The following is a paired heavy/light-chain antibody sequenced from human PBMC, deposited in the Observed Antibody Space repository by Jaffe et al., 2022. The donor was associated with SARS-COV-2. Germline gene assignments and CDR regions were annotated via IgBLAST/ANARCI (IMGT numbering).Heavy chain of an antibody. CDR3: ARRYYHTLTGYSFDY. J-gene: IGHJ4*02. CDR2: ICNSGSTT. D-gene: IGHD3-9*01. V-gene: IGHV4-39*01. Sequence: QLQLQESGPGPVKPSETLSLTCTVSGGSISSGSHCWGWIRQSPGKGLEWIASICNSGSTTYYNPSLRSRVTMSVDTSKKQFSVKLSSVTAADAAVYYCARRYYHTLTGYSFDYWGQGTLVTVSS. CDR1: GGSISSGSHC.
Light chain of an antibody. J-gene: IGKJ5*01. CDR2: GAS. CDR3: QHFGTSVAT. V-gene: IGKV3-20*01. CDR1: QSVGSSY. Sequence: IVLTQSPGTLSLSPGERATLSCRASQSVGSSYLAWYQHKPGQAPRLLISGASSRATGIPDRFSGSGSGTDFTLTISRLEPEDFAVYYCQHFGTSVATFGQGTRLEIK.